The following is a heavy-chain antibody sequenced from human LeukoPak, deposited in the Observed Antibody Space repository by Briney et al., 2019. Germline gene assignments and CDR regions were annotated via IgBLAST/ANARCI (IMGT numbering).Heavy chain of an antibody. CDR1: GYTISSDYY. Sequence: SETLSLTCAVSGYTISSDYYWGWIRQPSGKGLEWIGSIYQSVSTYYNPSLKSRVTISVDTSKNQFSLKLSSVTAADTAVYYCARNKSTVTTSRHDAFDIWGQGTMVTVSS. D-gene: IGHD4-17*01. CDR3: ARNKSTVTTSRHDAFDI. J-gene: IGHJ3*02. CDR2: IYQSVST. V-gene: IGHV4-38-2*01.